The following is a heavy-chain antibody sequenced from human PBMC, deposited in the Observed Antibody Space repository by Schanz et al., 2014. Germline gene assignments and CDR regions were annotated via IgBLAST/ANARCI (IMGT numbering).Heavy chain of an antibody. CDR3: ARLMVPGWFDP. CDR1: GGSISSSTYY. CDR2: IDDTGST. D-gene: IGHD3-10*01. J-gene: IGHJ5*02. Sequence: QLQLQESGPGLVIPSETLSLTCTVSGGSISSSTYYWGWIRQPPGKGPEWIGTIDDTGSTYYTPSLGVRPPRSEDTPKTQLSVQLTSGTAADTAVYYCARLMVPGWFDPWGQGQLVTVSS. V-gene: IGHV4-39*01.